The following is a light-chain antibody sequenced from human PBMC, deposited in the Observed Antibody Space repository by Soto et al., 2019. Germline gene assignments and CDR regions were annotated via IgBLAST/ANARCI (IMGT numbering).Light chain of an antibody. CDR2: GAS. Sequence: EIVMTQSPATLSLSPGGRATLSCRASQSVSSSYLAWYQQKPGQAPRLLIYGASSRATGIPDRFSGSGSGTDFTLTISRLEPEDFAVYYCQQYGSSPSITFGQGTRLEI. J-gene: IGKJ5*01. CDR1: QSVSSSY. V-gene: IGKV3-20*01. CDR3: QQYGSSPSIT.